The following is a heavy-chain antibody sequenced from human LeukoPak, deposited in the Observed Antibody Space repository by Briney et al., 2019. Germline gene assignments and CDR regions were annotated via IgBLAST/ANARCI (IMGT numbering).Heavy chain of an antibody. CDR1: GGSFSGYY. Sequence: ASETLSLTCAVYGGSFSGYYWNWIRQPPGKGLEWMGEINHSGSTKYNPSLKRRVTISVDTSEKQFSLKLSSVTAADTAVYYCARTSAYSSDWPFGYWGQGTLVTVSS. J-gene: IGHJ4*02. CDR2: INHSGST. V-gene: IGHV4-34*01. D-gene: IGHD6-19*01. CDR3: ARTSAYSSDWPFGY.